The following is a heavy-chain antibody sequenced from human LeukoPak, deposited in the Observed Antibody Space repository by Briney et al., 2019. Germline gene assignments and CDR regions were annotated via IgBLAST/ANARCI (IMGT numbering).Heavy chain of an antibody. J-gene: IGHJ4*02. V-gene: IGHV3-30*02. D-gene: IGHD1-1*01. CDR1: GFTFSSYG. CDR2: IRYDGSNK. CDR3: AKDVTTTSDY. Sequence: GGSLRLSCAASGFTFSSYGMHWVRQAPGKGLEWVAFIRYDGSNKYYADSVKGRFTISRDNSKNTLYLQMNSLRAEGTAVYYRAKDVTTTSDYWGQGTLVTVSS.